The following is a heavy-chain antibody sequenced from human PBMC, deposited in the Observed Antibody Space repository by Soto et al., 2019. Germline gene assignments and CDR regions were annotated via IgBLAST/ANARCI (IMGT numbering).Heavy chain of an antibody. Sequence: GGSLRLSCAASGFTFSNYTMNWVRQAPGKGLEWVSAISSSSIYIYYADSVEGRFTISRDNAKNPLYLQMNSLGAEDTAVYYCARANYDFWSGYSNYFGMDVWGQGTTVTVSS. V-gene: IGHV3-21*01. D-gene: IGHD3-3*01. J-gene: IGHJ6*02. CDR3: ARANYDFWSGYSNYFGMDV. CDR2: ISSSSIYI. CDR1: GFTFSNYT.